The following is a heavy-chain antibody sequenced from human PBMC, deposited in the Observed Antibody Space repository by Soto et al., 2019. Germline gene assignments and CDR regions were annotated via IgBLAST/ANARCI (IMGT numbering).Heavy chain of an antibody. CDR2: IYYSGST. CDR3: AREVVVPPVFTYYYYYYMDV. J-gene: IGHJ6*03. Sequence: SETLSLTCTVSGGSISSYYWSWIRQPPGKGLEWIGYIYYSGSTNYNPSLKSRVTISVDTSKNQFSLKLSSVTAADTAVYYCAREVVVPPVFTYYYYYYMDVWGKGTTVTVSS. CDR1: GGSISSYY. D-gene: IGHD2-2*01. V-gene: IGHV4-59*01.